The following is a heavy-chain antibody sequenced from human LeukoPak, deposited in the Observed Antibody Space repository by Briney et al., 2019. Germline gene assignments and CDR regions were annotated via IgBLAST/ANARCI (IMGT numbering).Heavy chain of an antibody. CDR3: AKGLYNWNYLGAFDI. CDR2: ISGSGGST. V-gene: IGHV3-23*01. CDR1: GFTFSSCA. Sequence: GGSLRLSCAASGFTFSSCAMSWVRQAPGKGLEWVSAISGSGGSTYYADSVKGRFTISRDNSKNTLYLQMNSLRAEDTAVYYCAKGLYNWNYLGAFDIWGQGTMVTVSS. D-gene: IGHD1-7*01. J-gene: IGHJ3*02.